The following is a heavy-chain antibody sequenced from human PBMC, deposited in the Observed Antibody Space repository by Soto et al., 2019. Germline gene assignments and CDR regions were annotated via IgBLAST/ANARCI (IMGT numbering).Heavy chain of an antibody. J-gene: IGHJ4*02. D-gene: IGHD6-19*01. V-gene: IGHV1-3*01. Sequence: QVQLVQSGAEVKKPGASVKDSCKASGYTFTSYAMHWVRQAPGQRPEWMGWINAGNGNTKYSQKFQGRVTITRDTSASTAYMELSSLRSEDTVVYYCASSSSGWYGLPSYWGQGTLVTVSS. CDR3: ASSSSGWYGLPSY. CDR2: INAGNGNT. CDR1: GYTFTSYA.